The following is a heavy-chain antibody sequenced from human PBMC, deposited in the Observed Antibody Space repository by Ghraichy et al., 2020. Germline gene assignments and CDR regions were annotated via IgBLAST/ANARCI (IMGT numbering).Heavy chain of an antibody. CDR3: ARSEGGLNADYYYYGMDV. D-gene: IGHD3-16*01. J-gene: IGHJ6*02. CDR1: GFTFSSYG. CDR2: IWYDGSNK. V-gene: IGHV3-33*01. Sequence: GGSLRLSCAASGFTFSSYGMHWVRQAPGKGLEWVAVIWYDGSNKYYADSVKGRFTISRDNSKNTLYLQMNSLSAEDTAVYYCARSEGGLNADYYYYGMDVWGQGTTVTVSS.